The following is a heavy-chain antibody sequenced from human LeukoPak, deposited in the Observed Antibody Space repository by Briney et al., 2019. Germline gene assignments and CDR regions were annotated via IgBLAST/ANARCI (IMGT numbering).Heavy chain of an antibody. CDR2: ISYDGSNK. J-gene: IGHJ3*02. Sequence: GGPLRLSCAASGFTFSSYGMHWGRQAPGKGLEWVAVISYDGSNKYYAASVKGRFTISRDNSKNALYLQMNSLSAEDTAVYYCAKRYGDYAFDAFDIWGQGTMVTVSS. D-gene: IGHD4-17*01. CDR3: AKRYGDYAFDAFDI. V-gene: IGHV3-30*18. CDR1: GFTFSSYG.